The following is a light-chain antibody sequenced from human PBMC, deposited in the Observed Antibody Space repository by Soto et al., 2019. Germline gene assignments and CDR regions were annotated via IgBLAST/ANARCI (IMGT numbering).Light chain of an antibody. CDR2: EVS. CDR1: SSDVGGYNY. CDR3: TSYAGSNNPYL. J-gene: IGLJ1*01. Sequence: QCALTQPPSASGSPGQSVTISCTGASSDVGGYNYVSWYQQHPGKAPKLMIYEVSKRPSGVPDRFSGSKSGNTASLTVSGLQAEVEADYYCTSYAGSNNPYLFGTGTKLTVL. V-gene: IGLV2-8*01.